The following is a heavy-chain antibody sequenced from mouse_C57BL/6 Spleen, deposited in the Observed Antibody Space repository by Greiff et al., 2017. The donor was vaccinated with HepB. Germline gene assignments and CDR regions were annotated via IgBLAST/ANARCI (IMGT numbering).Heavy chain of an antibody. CDR2: IYPRSGNT. V-gene: IGHV1-81*01. J-gene: IGHJ3*01. Sequence: VQGVESGAELARPGASVKLSCKASGYTFTSYGISWVKQRTGQGLEWIGEIYPRSGNTYYNEKFKGKATLTADKSSSTAYMELRSLTSEDSAVYFCARGDYDNNWGQGTLVTVSA. CDR1: GYTFTSYG. CDR3: ARGDYDNN. D-gene: IGHD2-4*01.